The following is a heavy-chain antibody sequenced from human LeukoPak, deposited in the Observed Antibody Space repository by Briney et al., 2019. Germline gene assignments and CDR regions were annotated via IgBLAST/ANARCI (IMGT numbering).Heavy chain of an antibody. CDR1: GFTFSSYG. Sequence: GGSLRLSCAASGFTFSSYGMHWVRQAPGKGLEWVSFIRYDGSNIYYADSVKGRFTISRDNSKNTLYLQMNSLRAEDTAVYYCAKDDLSVVVVPAASPYYYYMDVWGKGTTVTISS. J-gene: IGHJ6*03. D-gene: IGHD2-2*01. V-gene: IGHV3-30*02. CDR2: IRYDGSNI. CDR3: AKDDLSVVVVPAASPYYYYMDV.